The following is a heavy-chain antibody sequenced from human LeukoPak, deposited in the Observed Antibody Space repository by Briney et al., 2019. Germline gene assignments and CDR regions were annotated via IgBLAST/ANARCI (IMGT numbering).Heavy chain of an antibody. CDR3: TRERFGDYHNWFDP. CDR2: VRIRADSYTT. J-gene: IGHJ5*02. V-gene: IGHV3-72*01. CDR1: GFTFSDHH. D-gene: IGHD4-17*01. Sequence: GGSLRPSCVASGFTFSDHHMDWVRQAPGKGLEWVGRVRIRADSYTTEYAASVKGRFTISRDDSKNSLYLKMNGLKTEDTAVYYCTRERFGDYHNWFDPWGQGTLVTVSS.